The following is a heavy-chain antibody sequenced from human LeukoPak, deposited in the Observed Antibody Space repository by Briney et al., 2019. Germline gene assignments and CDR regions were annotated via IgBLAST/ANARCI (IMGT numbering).Heavy chain of an antibody. CDR1: GGSVSSGSYY. Sequence: SETLSLTCTVSGGSVSSGSYYWSWIRQPPGKGLEWIGYIYYSGSTNYNPSLKSRVTISVDTSKNQFSLKLSSMTAADTAVYYCARDGRFGDPYCSSTSCPYDAFDIWGQGTMVTVSS. J-gene: IGHJ3*02. V-gene: IGHV4-61*01. CDR3: ARDGRFGDPYCSSTSCPYDAFDI. D-gene: IGHD2-2*01. CDR2: IYYSGST.